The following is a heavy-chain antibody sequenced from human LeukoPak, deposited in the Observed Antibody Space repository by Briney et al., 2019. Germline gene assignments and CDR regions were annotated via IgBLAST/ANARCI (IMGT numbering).Heavy chain of an antibody. D-gene: IGHD6-13*01. Sequence: PGGSLRLSCAASGFTFSRYAMSWVRQAPGKGVEWGSAISGSGGSTYYADSVKGRFTISRDNSKNTLYLQMNSLRAEDTAVYYCASPGYLGDWFDLWGQGTLVTVSS. CDR3: ASPGYLGDWFDL. CDR2: ISGSGGST. J-gene: IGHJ5*02. V-gene: IGHV3-23*01. CDR1: GFTFSRYA.